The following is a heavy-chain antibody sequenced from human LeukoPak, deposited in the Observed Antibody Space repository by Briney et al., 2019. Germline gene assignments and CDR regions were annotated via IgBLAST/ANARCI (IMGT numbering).Heavy chain of an antibody. Sequence: SETLSLTCTVSGGSISSGGYYWTWIRQHPGKGLEWLGYIYYSGSTYYNPSLKSRVTISEDTSKNQFSLTLSSVTAADTAAYYCARDVSGGFGELYWGQGTLVTVSS. CDR3: ARDVSGGFGELY. CDR1: GGSISSGGYY. CDR2: IYYSGST. D-gene: IGHD3-10*01. V-gene: IGHV4-31*03. J-gene: IGHJ4*02.